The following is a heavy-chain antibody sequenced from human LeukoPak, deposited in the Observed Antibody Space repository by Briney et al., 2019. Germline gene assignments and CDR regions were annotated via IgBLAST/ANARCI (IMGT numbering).Heavy chain of an antibody. CDR2: IYSGGST. CDR1: GFTVSSNY. Sequence: GGSLRLSCAASGFTVSSNYMSWVRQAPGKGLEWVSVIYSGGSTYYADSVKGRFTVSRDNSKNTLYLQINSPRGEDTAVYYCAREGGSYYYFDYWGQGTLVTVSS. CDR3: AREGGSYYYFDY. V-gene: IGHV3-53*01. J-gene: IGHJ4*02. D-gene: IGHD1-26*01.